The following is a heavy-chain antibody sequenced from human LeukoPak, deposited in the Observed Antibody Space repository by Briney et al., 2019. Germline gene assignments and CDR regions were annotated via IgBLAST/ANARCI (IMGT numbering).Heavy chain of an antibody. V-gene: IGHV3-74*01. CDR1: GFTFSRYW. J-gene: IGHJ4*02. CDR3: ARAHTNDYGDYYFDY. CDR2: INSDGSST. Sequence: GGSLRLSCAASGFTFSRYWIHWVRQAPGKGLVWVSRINSDGSSTTYADSVKGRFTISRDNAKNTLYLQMNSLRAEDTAVYFCARAHTNDYGDYYFDYWGQGTLVTVSS. D-gene: IGHD4-17*01.